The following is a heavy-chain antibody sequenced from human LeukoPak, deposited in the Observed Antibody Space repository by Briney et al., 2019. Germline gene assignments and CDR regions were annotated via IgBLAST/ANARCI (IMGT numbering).Heavy chain of an antibody. CDR2: INPNSGGT. CDR1: GYTFTGYY. J-gene: IGHJ4*02. V-gene: IGHV1-2*02. CDR3: ARGKAAMVTLPNY. D-gene: IGHD5-18*01. Sequence: ASVKVSCKASGYTFTGYYMHWVRQAPGQGLEWMGWINPNSGGTNYAQKFQGRVTMTRDTSISTAYMELSRLRSDDTAVYYCARGKAAMVTLPNYWGQGTPVTVSS.